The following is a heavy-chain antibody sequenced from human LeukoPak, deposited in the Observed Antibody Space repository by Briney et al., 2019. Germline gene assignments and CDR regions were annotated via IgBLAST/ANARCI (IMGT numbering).Heavy chain of an antibody. CDR3: ARGLAAAEVDY. Sequence: SETLSLTCTVSGGSISSYYWSWIRQPPGKGLEWIGYIYYSGSTNYNPSLKSRVTISVDTSKNQFSLKLSSVTAADTAVYYCARGLAAAEVDYWGQGTLVTVSS. CDR2: IYYSGST. J-gene: IGHJ4*02. CDR1: GGSISSYY. D-gene: IGHD6-13*01. V-gene: IGHV4-59*01.